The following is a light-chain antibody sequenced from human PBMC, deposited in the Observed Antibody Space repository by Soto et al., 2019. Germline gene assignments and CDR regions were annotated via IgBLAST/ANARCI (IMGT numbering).Light chain of an antibody. Sequence: DIQMTQSPSTLSASVGDRVTITCRASQSISSWLAWYKQKPGKAPKLLIYDASSLESGVPSRFSGSRSEKKFTLTISSLQPDDFATYYCQQYNSYWTFGQGTKVE. CDR3: QQYNSYWT. CDR1: QSISSW. J-gene: IGKJ1*01. V-gene: IGKV1-5*01. CDR2: DAS.